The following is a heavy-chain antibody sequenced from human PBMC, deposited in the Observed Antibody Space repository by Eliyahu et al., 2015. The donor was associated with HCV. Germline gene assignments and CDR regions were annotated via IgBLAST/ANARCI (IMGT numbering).Heavy chain of an antibody. V-gene: IGHV3-23*01. Sequence: EVQLLESGGGLVQPGGSLRLSCAASGFTFXXXPRXWVXQAXGKGLEGVSAISGSGGSTYYADSVKGRFTISRDNSKNTLYLQMNSLRAEDTAVYYCAKDLRYGDYEYDYWGQGTLATVSS. J-gene: IGHJ4*02. CDR3: AKDLRYGDYEYDY. D-gene: IGHD4-17*01. CDR1: GFTFXXXP. CDR2: ISGSGGST.